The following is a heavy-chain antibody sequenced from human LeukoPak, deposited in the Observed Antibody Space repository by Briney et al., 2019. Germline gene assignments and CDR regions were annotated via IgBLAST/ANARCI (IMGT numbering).Heavy chain of an antibody. D-gene: IGHD4-17*01. Sequence: GGSLRLSCAASGFTFSNYAMSWVRQAPGKGLEWVSAISGGGSTTYYSDSVKGRFTISRDNSKNTLYLQMNSLRAEDTAVYYCATKRTVLFDYWGQGTLVTVSS. CDR1: GFTFSNYA. J-gene: IGHJ4*02. CDR2: ISGGGSTT. V-gene: IGHV3-23*01. CDR3: ATKRTVLFDY.